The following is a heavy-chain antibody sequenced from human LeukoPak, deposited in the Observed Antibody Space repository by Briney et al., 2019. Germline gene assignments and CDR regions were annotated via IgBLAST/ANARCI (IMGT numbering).Heavy chain of an antibody. Sequence: SGGSLRLSCAASGFTFSSYGMHWVRQAPGKGLEWVAFIRYDGSNKYYADSVKGRFTISRDNSKNTLYLQMNSLRAEDTAVYYCARGPQLGMCFDIWGQGTMVTVSS. J-gene: IGHJ3*02. V-gene: IGHV3-30*02. CDR1: GFTFSSYG. D-gene: IGHD7-27*01. CDR2: IRYDGSNK. CDR3: ARGPQLGMCFDI.